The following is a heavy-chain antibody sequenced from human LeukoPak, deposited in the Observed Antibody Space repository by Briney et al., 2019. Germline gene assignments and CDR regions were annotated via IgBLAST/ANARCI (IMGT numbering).Heavy chain of an antibody. Sequence: GGSLRLSCVASGFTLSDYYMSWIRQAPGKGLEWVSYISSSGSTIYYADSVKGRFTISRDNAKNSLYLQMNSLRAEDTAVYYCAGRDGYNRLAFWGQGTLVTVSS. CDR2: ISSSGSTI. J-gene: IGHJ4*02. D-gene: IGHD5-24*01. V-gene: IGHV3-11*01. CDR3: AGRDGYNRLAF. CDR1: GFTLSDYY.